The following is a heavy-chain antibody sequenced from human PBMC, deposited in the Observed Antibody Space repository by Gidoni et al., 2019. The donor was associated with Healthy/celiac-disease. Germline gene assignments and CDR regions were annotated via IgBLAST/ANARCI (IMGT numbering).Heavy chain of an antibody. CDR3: ARLNPEARIIDY. Sequence: QLQLQQSGPGLVKPSETLSLPCTVSGGSISSSCYYWGWIRQPPGKGLEWIGSIYYSGRTYYNPSLKSRVTISVDTSKNQFSLKLSSVTAADTAVYYCARLNPEARIIDYWGQGTLVTVSS. J-gene: IGHJ4*02. CDR1: GGSISSSCYY. CDR2: IYYSGRT. V-gene: IGHV4-39*01.